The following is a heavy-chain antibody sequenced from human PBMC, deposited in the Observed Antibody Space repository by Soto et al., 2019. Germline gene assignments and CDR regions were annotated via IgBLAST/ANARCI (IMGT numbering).Heavy chain of an antibody. Sequence: ASVKVSCKASGYTFTSYGISWVRQAPGQGLEWMGWISAYNGNTNYAQKLQGRVTMTTDTSTSTAYMELSSLRSEDTAVSYCARDLCTRVRANSPYYYYMDVGGKGTTVTVSS. CDR2: ISAYNGNT. J-gene: IGHJ6*03. V-gene: IGHV1-18*04. D-gene: IGHD3-10*01. CDR1: GYTFTSYG. CDR3: ARDLCTRVRANSPYYYYMDV.